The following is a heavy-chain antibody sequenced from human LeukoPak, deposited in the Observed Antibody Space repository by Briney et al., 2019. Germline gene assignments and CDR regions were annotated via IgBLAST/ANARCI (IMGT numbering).Heavy chain of an antibody. J-gene: IGHJ3*02. CDR3: ARQFGSGSYGAFDI. CDR1: GYTFTGYY. Sequence: GASVKVSCKSSGYTFTGYYMHWIRQAPGHGLEWMGWINPNSGGPNYAQKFQGRVTMTRDTSISTTYMELSGLRFDDTAVYYCARQFGSGSYGAFDIWGQGTMVTVSS. V-gene: IGHV1-2*02. CDR2: INPNSGGP. D-gene: IGHD3-10*01.